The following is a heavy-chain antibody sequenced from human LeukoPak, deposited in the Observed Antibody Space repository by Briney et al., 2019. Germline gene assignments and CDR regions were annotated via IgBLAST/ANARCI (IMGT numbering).Heavy chain of an antibody. V-gene: IGHV1-2*02. D-gene: IGHD1-26*01. CDR1: GYMFIDYY. CDR3: AKIGILGSHWDFDS. Sequence: GASLKVSCRPSGYMFIDYYTHWVRQAPGRGLEWMGWVDPRNGPKKYAQNFQGRVTMTKDTSISTGYVELSSLTSDDTAIYFCAKIGILGSHWDFDSWGQGSLVIVSS. J-gene: IGHJ4*02. CDR2: VDPRNGPK.